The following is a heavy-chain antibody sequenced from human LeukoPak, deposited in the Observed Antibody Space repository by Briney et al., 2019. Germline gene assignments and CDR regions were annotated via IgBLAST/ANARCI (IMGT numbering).Heavy chain of an antibody. CDR3: ARQKLRSYYGMDV. Sequence: PGGSLRLSCAASGFTFSSYWMSWVRQAPGKGLEWVANIKQDGSEKYYVDSVKGRFTISRDNAKNSLYLQMNSLRAEDTAVYYCARQKLRSYYGMDVWGQGTTVTVSS. CDR1: GFTFSSYW. D-gene: IGHD4-17*01. J-gene: IGHJ6*02. V-gene: IGHV3-7*01. CDR2: IKQDGSEK.